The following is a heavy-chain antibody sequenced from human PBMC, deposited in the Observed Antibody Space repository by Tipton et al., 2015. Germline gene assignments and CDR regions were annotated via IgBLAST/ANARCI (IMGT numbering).Heavy chain of an antibody. V-gene: IGHV4-34*09. CDR3: ARSSYYFDY. J-gene: IGHJ4*02. Sequence: TLSLTCAVYGGSFSGYYWSWIRQPPGKGLEWIGHIYYSGYTYYNPSLKSRVTISVDTSKNQFSLKLSSVTAADTAVYYCARSSYYFDYWGQGTLSPSPQ. CDR2: IYYSGYT. CDR1: GGSFSGYY.